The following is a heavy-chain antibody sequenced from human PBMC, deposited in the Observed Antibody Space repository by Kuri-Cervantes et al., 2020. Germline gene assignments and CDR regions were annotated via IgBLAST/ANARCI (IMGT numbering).Heavy chain of an antibody. V-gene: IGHV6-1*01. CDR3: ARDKSGAAAVLLDP. J-gene: IGHJ5*02. CDR1: GDSVSSNSAA. D-gene: IGHD6-13*01. CDR2: TYYGSKWYN. Sequence: SCAISGDSVSSNSAAWNWIRQSPSRGLEWLGRTYYGSKWYNDYAVSVKSRITINPDTSKNQFSLQLNSVTPEDTAVYYCARDKSGAAAVLLDPWGQGTLVTVSS.